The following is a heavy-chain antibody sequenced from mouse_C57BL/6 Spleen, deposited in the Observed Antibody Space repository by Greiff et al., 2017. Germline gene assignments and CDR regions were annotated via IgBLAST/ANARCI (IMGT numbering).Heavy chain of an antibody. V-gene: IGHV5-9-1*02. D-gene: IGHD2-1*01. CDR1: GFTFSSYA. CDR3: TRDQIYYGNYEDYAMDY. Sequence: EVQVVESGEGLVKPGGSLKLSCAASGFTFSSYAMSWVRQTPEKRLEWVAYISSGGDYIYYADTVKGRFTISRDNARNTLYLQMSSLKSEDTAMYYCTRDQIYYGNYEDYAMDYWGQGTSVTVSS. J-gene: IGHJ4*01. CDR2: ISSGGDYI.